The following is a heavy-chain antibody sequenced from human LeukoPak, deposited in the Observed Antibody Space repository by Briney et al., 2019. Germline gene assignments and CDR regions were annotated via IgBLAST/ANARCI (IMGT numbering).Heavy chain of an antibody. Sequence: QTGRSLRLSCAASGFTFDDYAMHWVRQAPGKGLEWVSGISWNGGTTGYADSVKGRFTISRDNAKNSLYLQMNSLRAEDTALYYCAKDAEICSSTSCYGYGMDVWGQGTTVTVSS. CDR1: GFTFDDYA. D-gene: IGHD2-2*01. V-gene: IGHV3-9*01. CDR3: AKDAEICSSTSCYGYGMDV. J-gene: IGHJ6*02. CDR2: ISWNGGTT.